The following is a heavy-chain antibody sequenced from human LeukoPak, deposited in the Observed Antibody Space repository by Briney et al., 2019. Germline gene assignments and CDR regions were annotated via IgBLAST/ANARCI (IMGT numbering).Heavy chain of an antibody. CDR3: AKDRGIAVAGYFDY. D-gene: IGHD6-19*01. CDR1: GFTFSSYG. Sequence: GGSLRLSCAASGFTFSSYGMHWVRQAPGKGLEWVAVISYDGSNKYYAESVKGRFTISRDNSKNTLYLQMNSLRAEDTAVYYCAKDRGIAVAGYFDYWGQGTLVTVSS. V-gene: IGHV3-30*18. CDR2: ISYDGSNK. J-gene: IGHJ4*02.